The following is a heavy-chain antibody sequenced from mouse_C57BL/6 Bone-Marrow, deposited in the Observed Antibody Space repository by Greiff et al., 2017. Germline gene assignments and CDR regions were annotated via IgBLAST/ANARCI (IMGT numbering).Heavy chain of an antibody. J-gene: IGHJ1*03. Sequence: VQLQQSGPELVKPGASVKIPCKASGYTFTDYNMDWVKQSHGKSLEWIGDINPNNGGTIYNQKFKGKATLTVAKSSSTAYMELRSLTSEDTAVYYCARCPPYGSSYDWYCDVWGTGTTVTVSS. V-gene: IGHV1-18*01. D-gene: IGHD1-1*01. CDR3: ARCPPYGSSYDWYCDV. CDR2: INPNNGGT. CDR1: GYTFTDYN.